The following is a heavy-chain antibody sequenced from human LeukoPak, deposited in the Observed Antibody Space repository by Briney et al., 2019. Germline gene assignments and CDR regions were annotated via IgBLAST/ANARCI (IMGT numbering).Heavy chain of an antibody. D-gene: IGHD6-19*01. Sequence: GSLRLSCAASGFTVSNNYMSWVRQAPGKGLEWVSVIYSVGSTYYADSVKGRFTISRDNSKNTLYLQMNSLRAEDTAVYYCAIAVYSSGWYGYYFDYWGQGTLVTVSS. CDR2: IYSVGST. CDR3: AIAVYSSGWYGYYFDY. V-gene: IGHV3-66*01. J-gene: IGHJ4*02. CDR1: GFTVSNNY.